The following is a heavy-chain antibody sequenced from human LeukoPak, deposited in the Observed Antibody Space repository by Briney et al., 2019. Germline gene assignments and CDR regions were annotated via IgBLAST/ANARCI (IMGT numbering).Heavy chain of an antibody. CDR2: IKQDGSEK. CDR1: GFTFSSYW. Sequence: PGGSLRLSCAASGFTFSSYWMSWVRQAPGKGLEWVANIKQDGSEKYYVDSVKGRFTISRDNAKNSLYLQMNSLRVDDTAVYYCARWARYCSSGSCYSWFDPWGQGTLVTVSS. CDR3: ARWARYCSSGSCYSWFDP. V-gene: IGHV3-7*01. J-gene: IGHJ5*02. D-gene: IGHD2-15*01.